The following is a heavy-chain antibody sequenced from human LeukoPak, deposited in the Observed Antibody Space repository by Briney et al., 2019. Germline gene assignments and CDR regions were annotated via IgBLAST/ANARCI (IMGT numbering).Heavy chain of an antibody. V-gene: IGHV3-21*01. CDR1: GFTFSSYS. CDR3: ARDCRSTSCYHPGYMDV. D-gene: IGHD2-2*01. CDR2: ISGSSSYI. J-gene: IGHJ6*03. Sequence: GGSLRLSCAASGFTFSSYSMNWVRQAPGKGLEWVSSISGSSSYIYYADSVKGRFTISRDNAKNSLYLQMNSLRAEDTAVYYCARDCRSTSCYHPGYMDVWGKGTPVTVSS.